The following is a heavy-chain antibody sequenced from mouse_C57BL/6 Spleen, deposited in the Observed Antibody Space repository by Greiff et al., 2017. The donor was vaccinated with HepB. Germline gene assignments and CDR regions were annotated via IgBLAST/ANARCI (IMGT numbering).Heavy chain of an antibody. J-gene: IGHJ1*03. CDR3: ARSGEAYYSNYVGYFDV. Sequence: VQLQESGPELVKPGASVKISCKASGYAFSSSWMNWVKQRPGKGLEWIGRIYPGDGDTNYNGKFKGKATLTADKSSSTAYMQLSSLTSEDSAVYFCARSGEAYYSNYVGYFDVWGTGTTVTVSS. D-gene: IGHD2-5*01. V-gene: IGHV1-82*01. CDR2: IYPGDGDT. CDR1: GYAFSSSW.